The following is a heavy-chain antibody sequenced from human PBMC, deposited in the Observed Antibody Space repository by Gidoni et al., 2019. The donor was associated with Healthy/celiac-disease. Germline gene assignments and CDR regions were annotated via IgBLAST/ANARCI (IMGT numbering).Heavy chain of an antibody. CDR2: ISSSSSYI. Sequence: EVQLVESGGGLVKPGGSLRLSCAASGFPFSSYSMNWVRQAPGKGLEWVSSISSSSSYIYYADSVKGRFTISRDNAKNSLYLQMNSLRAEDTAVYYCARRPVEYYYYGMDVWGQGTTVTVSS. CDR1: GFPFSSYS. V-gene: IGHV3-21*01. CDR3: ARRPVEYYYYGMDV. D-gene: IGHD2-15*01. J-gene: IGHJ6*02.